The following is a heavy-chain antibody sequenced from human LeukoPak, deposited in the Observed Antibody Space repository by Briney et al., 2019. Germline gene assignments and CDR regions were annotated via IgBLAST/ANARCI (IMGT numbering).Heavy chain of an antibody. J-gene: IGHJ4*02. CDR1: GFTFSNYA. V-gene: IGHV3-23*01. CDR2: ISGGGGST. Sequence: SGGSLRLSCAASGFTFSNYAMSWVRQAPGKGLEWVSGISGGGGSTYYADSVKGRFTISRDNSKNTLYLQVNSLRAEDTAVYYCAKGGKWDVTPFDYWGQGTLVTVSS. CDR3: AKGGKWDVTPFDY. D-gene: IGHD1-26*01.